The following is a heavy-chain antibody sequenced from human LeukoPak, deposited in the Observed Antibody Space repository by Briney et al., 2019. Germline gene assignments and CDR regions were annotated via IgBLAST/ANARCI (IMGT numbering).Heavy chain of an antibody. J-gene: IGHJ4*02. CDR3: AKVSREGFGEYYFDY. V-gene: IGHV3-23*01. CDR2: ISGSGGST. Sequence: GGSLRLSCAASGFTFSSYAMSWVRQAPGKGLEWVSAISGSGGSTYYADSVKGRFTISRDNSKNTPYLQMNSLRAEDTAVYYCAKVSREGFGEYYFDYWGQGTLVTVSS. D-gene: IGHD3-10*01. CDR1: GFTFSSYA.